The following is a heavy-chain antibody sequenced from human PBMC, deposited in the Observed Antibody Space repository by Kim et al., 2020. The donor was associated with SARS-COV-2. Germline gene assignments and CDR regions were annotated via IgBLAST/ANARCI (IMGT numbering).Heavy chain of an antibody. D-gene: IGHD3-10*01. V-gene: IGHV1-69*04. J-gene: IGHJ4*02. Sequence: AQKFQGRVTITADKSTSTAYMELSSLRSEDTAVYYCARALSDLSWFGDVYWGQGTLVTVSS. CDR3: ARALSDLSWFGDVY.